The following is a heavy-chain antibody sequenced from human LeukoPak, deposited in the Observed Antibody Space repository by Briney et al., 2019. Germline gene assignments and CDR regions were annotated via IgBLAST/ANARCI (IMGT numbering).Heavy chain of an antibody. D-gene: IGHD3-10*01. J-gene: IGHJ3*01. CDR1: GFTFSNYW. Sequence: GGSLRLSCAASGFTFSNYWMTWVRQAPGKGLEWVAHINQDGSKEYYMDSVKARFTISRDNAKNSLSLQMNSLRAEDTAVYYCARDSGSAYYYGSGTYYYDAFDFWGQGTTVTVSS. CDR3: ARDSGSAYYYGSGTYYYDAFDF. V-gene: IGHV3-7*01. CDR2: INQDGSKE.